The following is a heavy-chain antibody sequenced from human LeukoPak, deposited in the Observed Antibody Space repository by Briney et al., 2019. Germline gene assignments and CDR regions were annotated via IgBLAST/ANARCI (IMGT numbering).Heavy chain of an antibody. J-gene: IGHJ5*02. D-gene: IGHD6-13*01. CDR2: ISSSSSYI. CDR1: GFTFSSYS. Sequence: GGSLRLSCAASGFTFSSYSMNWVRQAPGKGLEWVSSISSSSSYIYYADSVKGRFTISRDNAKNSLYLQMNSLRAEDTAVYYCARGAIAAAASWFAPWGQGTLVTAS. CDR3: ARGAIAAAASWFAP. V-gene: IGHV3-21*01.